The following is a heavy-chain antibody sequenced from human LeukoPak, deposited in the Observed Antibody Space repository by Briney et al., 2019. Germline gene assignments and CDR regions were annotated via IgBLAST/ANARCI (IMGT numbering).Heavy chain of an antibody. J-gene: IGHJ4*02. Sequence: PGGSLRLSCAASGFPFSNYAMTWVRQAPGKGLEWLSYIGGSGSIIFYTDSVKGRFTISRDNAKNSLYLQMNSLRAEDTALYYCAKTERRYCSSTSCYKGGLDYWGQGTLVTVSS. CDR2: IGGSGSII. V-gene: IGHV3-11*01. CDR1: GFPFSNYA. CDR3: AKTERRYCSSTSCYKGGLDY. D-gene: IGHD2-2*02.